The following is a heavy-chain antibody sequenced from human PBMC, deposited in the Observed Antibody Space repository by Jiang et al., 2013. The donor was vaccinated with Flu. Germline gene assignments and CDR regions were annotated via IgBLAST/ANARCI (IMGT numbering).Heavy chain of an antibody. D-gene: IGHD3-22*01. CDR3: ARGDYYDSSGYYGGDNWFDP. CDR1: GYTFTSYD. Sequence: SGYTFTSYDINWVRQATGQGLEWMGWMNPNSGNTGYAQKFQGRVTMTRNTSISTAYMELSSLRSEDTAVYYCARGDYYDSSGYYGGDNWFDPWGQGTLVTVSS. J-gene: IGHJ5*02. CDR2: MNPNSGNT. V-gene: IGHV1-8*02.